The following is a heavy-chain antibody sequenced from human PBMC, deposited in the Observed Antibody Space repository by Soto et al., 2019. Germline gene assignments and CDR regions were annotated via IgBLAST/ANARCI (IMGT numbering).Heavy chain of an antibody. CDR3: ARVWGSVAVAGPVY. D-gene: IGHD6-19*01. CDR2: ITSSGSYI. CDR1: GFTFSSYS. J-gene: IGHJ4*02. V-gene: IGHV3-21*01. Sequence: PGGSLRLSCAASGFTFSSYSMNWVRQAPGKGLEWVSSITSSGSYIYYADSVKGRFTISRDNAKNTLYLQMNSLRAEDTAVYYCARVWGSVAVAGPVYWHQATLVTVSS.